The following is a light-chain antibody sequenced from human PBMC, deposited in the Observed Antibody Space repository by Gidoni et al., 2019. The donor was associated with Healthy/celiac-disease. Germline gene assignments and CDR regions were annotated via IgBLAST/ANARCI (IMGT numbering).Light chain of an antibody. J-gene: IGLJ3*02. CDR3: QSYDSSLSVV. Sequence: QSVLTQPPSVSGAPGRGVTISCTESSSNIGAGYDVHWYQQLPGTAPKLLIYGNSNRPSGVPDRFSGSKSGTSASLAITGLQAEDEADYYCQSYDSSLSVVFGGGTKLTVL. V-gene: IGLV1-40*01. CDR1: SSNIGAGYD. CDR2: GNS.